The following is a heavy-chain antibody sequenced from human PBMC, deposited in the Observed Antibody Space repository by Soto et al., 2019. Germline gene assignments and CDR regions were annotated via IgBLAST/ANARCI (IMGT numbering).Heavy chain of an antibody. V-gene: IGHV4-30-2*01. CDR3: ARVGRDGYNPFDY. D-gene: IGHD5-12*01. CDR1: GGSISSGGYS. J-gene: IGHJ4*02. CDR2: IYHSGST. Sequence: SETLSLTCAASGGSISSGGYSWSWIRQPPGKGLEWIGYIYHSGSTYYNPSLKSRVTISVDRSKNQFSLKLSSVTAADTAVYYCARVGRDGYNPFDYWGQGTLVTVSS.